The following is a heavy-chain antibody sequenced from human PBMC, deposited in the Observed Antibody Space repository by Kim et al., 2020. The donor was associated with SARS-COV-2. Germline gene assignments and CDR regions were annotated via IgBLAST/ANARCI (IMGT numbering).Heavy chain of an antibody. J-gene: IGHJ5*02. V-gene: IGHV4-31*03. CDR3: ASFWYSSSWYWFDP. Sequence: SETLSLTCTVSGGSISSGSYYWSWIRQRPGKGLEWIGYIYYSGSTYYTPSLKSRVTISLDTSKHQFSLKLSSVTAADTAVYYCASFWYSSSWYWFDPWGQVTRVTVSS. CDR2: IYYSGST. CDR1: GGSISSGSYY. D-gene: IGHD6-13*01.